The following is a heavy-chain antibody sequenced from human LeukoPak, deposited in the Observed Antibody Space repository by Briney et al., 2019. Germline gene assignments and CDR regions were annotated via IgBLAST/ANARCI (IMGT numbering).Heavy chain of an antibody. V-gene: IGHV4-4*07. CDR1: GGSISSYY. CDR2: IYTSGST. J-gene: IGHJ5*02. Sequence: PSETLSLTCTVSGGSISSYYWGWIRQSAGKGLEWIGRIYTSGSTYYKSSLKSRVTMSVDTSKNQFSLKLSSVTAADTAVYYCAREGRQLLWFGELSGYWFDPWGQGTLVTVSS. CDR3: AREGRQLLWFGELSGYWFDP. D-gene: IGHD3-10*01.